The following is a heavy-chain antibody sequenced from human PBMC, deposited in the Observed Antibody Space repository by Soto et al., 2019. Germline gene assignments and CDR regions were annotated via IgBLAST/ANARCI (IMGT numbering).Heavy chain of an antibody. V-gene: IGHV1-18*04. J-gene: IGHJ4*02. D-gene: IGHD2-2*02. Sequence: QVQLVQSGAEVKKPGASVKVSCKASGYTYTSYGFIWVRQAPGQGLEWMGWISAYDGNTNYAQKLQGRVTMTTDTSPKTAYMALRSLRSDDTAVYYCAREHCSSISCYSAVDYWGQGTLVTVSS. CDR3: AREHCSSISCYSAVDY. CDR2: ISAYDGNT. CDR1: GYTYTSYG.